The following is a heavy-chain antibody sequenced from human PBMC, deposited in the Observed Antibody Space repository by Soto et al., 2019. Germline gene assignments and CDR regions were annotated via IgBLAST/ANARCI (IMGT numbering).Heavy chain of an antibody. V-gene: IGHV3-23*01. CDR1: GFTFISYA. CDR3: AKSSSGWFEKHFDY. D-gene: IGHD6-19*01. Sequence: LRLSCAASGFTFISYAMSWVRQAPGKGLEWVSTISGSGGSTYYADSVKGRFTITRDNSKNTLYLQMNSLRAEDTAVYYCAKSSSGWFEKHFDYWGQGTLVTVSS. J-gene: IGHJ4*02. CDR2: ISGSGGST.